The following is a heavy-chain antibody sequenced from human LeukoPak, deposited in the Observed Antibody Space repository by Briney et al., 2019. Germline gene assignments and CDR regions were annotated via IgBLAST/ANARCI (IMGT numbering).Heavy chain of an antibody. CDR1: GGSLSDYY. Sequence: SETLSLTCAVYGGSLSDYYWTWIRQPPGKGLEWLEEINHRGSTHYNPSLKSRVTISVDTSKKQFSLKLSSVTAADTAVYYCATYSTGFDIWGQGTVVTVSS. D-gene: IGHD6-19*01. J-gene: IGHJ3*02. CDR2: INHRGST. CDR3: ATYSTGFDI. V-gene: IGHV4-34*01.